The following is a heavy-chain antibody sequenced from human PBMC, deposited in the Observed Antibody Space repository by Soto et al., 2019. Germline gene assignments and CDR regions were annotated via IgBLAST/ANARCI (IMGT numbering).Heavy chain of an antibody. CDR2: ISSSGSTI. V-gene: IGHV3-48*03. D-gene: IGHD3-16*02. J-gene: IGHJ3*02. Sequence: GGSLRLSCAASGFTFSSYEMNWVRQAPGKGLEWVSYISSSGSTIYYADSVKGRFTISRDNAKNSLYLQMNSLRAEDTAVYYCAREGSPVYRVNGAKNAFDIWGQGTMVTVSS. CDR1: GFTFSSYE. CDR3: AREGSPVYRVNGAKNAFDI.